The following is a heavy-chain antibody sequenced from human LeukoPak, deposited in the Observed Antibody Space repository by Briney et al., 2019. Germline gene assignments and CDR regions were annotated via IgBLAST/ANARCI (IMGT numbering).Heavy chain of an antibody. J-gene: IGHJ4*02. CDR1: GFTFSSYT. CDR3: ARGGVSVGGNFDY. Sequence: NAGGSLRLSCAASGFTFSSYTMNWVRQAPGKGLEWVSSISRSSSYIYYADSMKGRFTISRDNANNSLFLQMNSLRAEDTAVYYCARGGVSVGGNFDYWGQGTLVTVSS. V-gene: IGHV3-21*01. CDR2: ISRSSSYI. D-gene: IGHD4-23*01.